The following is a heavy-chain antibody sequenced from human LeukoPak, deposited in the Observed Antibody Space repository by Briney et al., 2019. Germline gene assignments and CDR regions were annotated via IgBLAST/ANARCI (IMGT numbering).Heavy chain of an antibody. J-gene: IGHJ6*03. CDR2: IYTSGRT. V-gene: IGHV4-4*07. Sequence: PSETLSLTCTVAGGSISSYYWSWNRQPAGKGLEWIGRIYTSGRTNYNPSLKSRVTMSVDTSKNQFSLKLSSVTAADTAVYYCARAASVDTAISYYYYYYYMDVWGKGTTVTISS. CDR1: GGSISSYY. CDR3: ARAASVDTAISYYYYYYYMDV. D-gene: IGHD5-18*01.